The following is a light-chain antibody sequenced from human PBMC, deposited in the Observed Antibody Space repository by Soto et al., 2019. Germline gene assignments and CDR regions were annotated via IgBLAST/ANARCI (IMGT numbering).Light chain of an antibody. J-gene: IGKJ3*01. V-gene: IGKV3-20*01. Sequence: EIVLTQSPGPLSLSPGERATLSCRASQSVSSNYLAWYQQKPGQAPRLLIFGASTRATGIPDRFSGSGSGTDFTLTISRLEPEDFAVYYCQQYGGSPPFTFGPGTTLDIK. CDR1: QSVSSNY. CDR2: GAS. CDR3: QQYGGSPPFT.